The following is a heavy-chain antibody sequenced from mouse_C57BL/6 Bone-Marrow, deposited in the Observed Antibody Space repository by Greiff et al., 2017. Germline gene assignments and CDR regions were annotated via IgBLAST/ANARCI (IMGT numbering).Heavy chain of an antibody. V-gene: IGHV1-81*01. CDR3: ALYYGSSLDY. CDR2: IYPRSGNT. J-gene: IGHJ2*01. CDR1: GYTFTSYG. Sequence: VQLQQSGAELARPGASVKLSCKASGYTFTSYGISWVKQRTGQGLEWIGEIYPRSGNTSYNEKFKGKATLTVDKSSSTAYMLLSSLTSEDSAVYFCALYYGSSLDYWGQGTTLTVSS. D-gene: IGHD1-1*01.